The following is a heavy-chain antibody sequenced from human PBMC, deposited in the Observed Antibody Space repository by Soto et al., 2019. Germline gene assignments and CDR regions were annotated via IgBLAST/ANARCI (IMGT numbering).Heavy chain of an antibody. J-gene: IGHJ6*02. CDR2: ISGSGGST. V-gene: IGHV3-23*01. D-gene: IGHD5-12*01. CDR3: AKGSGYDFRSSYYYYGMDV. Sequence: GGSLRLSCAASGFTFSSYAMSWVRQAPGKGLEWVSAISGSGGSTYYADSVKGRFTISRDNSKNTLYLQMNSLRAEDTAVYYCAKGSGYDFRSSYYYYGMDVWGQGTTVTVSS. CDR1: GFTFSSYA.